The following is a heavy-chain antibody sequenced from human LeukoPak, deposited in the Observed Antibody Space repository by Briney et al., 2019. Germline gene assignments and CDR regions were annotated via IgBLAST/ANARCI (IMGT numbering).Heavy chain of an antibody. CDR1: GGTFISYA. CDR2: IIPILGIA. CDR3: ARGFRAPGKFDY. Sequence: SVKVSFKASGGTFISYAISWVRQAPGQGLAWMGRIIPILGIANYAQKFQGRVTITADKTTRTAYMELSSLRSEDTAVYYCARGFRAPGKFDYWGQGTLVTVS. D-gene: IGHD1-26*01. J-gene: IGHJ4*02. V-gene: IGHV1-69*10.